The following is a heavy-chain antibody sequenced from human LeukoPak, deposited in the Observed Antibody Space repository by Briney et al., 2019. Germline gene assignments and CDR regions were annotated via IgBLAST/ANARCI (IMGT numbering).Heavy chain of an antibody. CDR2: IYYSGST. CDR3: ARGVVGYSSGWYRPQYYFDY. J-gene: IGHJ4*02. V-gene: IGHV4-39*07. D-gene: IGHD6-19*01. CDR1: GGSISSSSYY. Sequence: SETLSLTCTVSGGSISSSSYYWGWIRQPPGKGLEWIGSIYYSGSTYYNPSLKSRVTISVDTSKNQFSLKLSSVTAADTAVYYCARGVVGYSSGWYRPQYYFDYWGQGTLVTVSS.